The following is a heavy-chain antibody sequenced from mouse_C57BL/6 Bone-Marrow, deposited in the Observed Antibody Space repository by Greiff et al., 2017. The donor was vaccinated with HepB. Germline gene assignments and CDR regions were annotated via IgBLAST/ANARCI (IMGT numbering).Heavy chain of an antibody. V-gene: IGHV14-4*01. J-gene: IGHJ1*03. CDR2: IDPENGDT. Sequence: EVQLQESGAELVRPGASVKLSCTASGFNIKDDYMHWVKQRPEQGLEWIGWIDPENGDTEYASKFQGKATITADTSSNTAYLQLSSLTSEDTAVYYCTYSNHWYFDVWGTGTTVTVSS. D-gene: IGHD2-5*01. CDR3: TYSNHWYFDV. CDR1: GFNIKDDY.